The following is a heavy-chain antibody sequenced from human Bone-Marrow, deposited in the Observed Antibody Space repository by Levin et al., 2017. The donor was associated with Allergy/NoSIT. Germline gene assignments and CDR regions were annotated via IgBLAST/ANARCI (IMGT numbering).Heavy chain of an antibody. CDR3: AAPTGDYWSGYQF. Sequence: GESLKISCKVVGDSLTEIPIHWVRQAPGKGLEWMGGFDPEHAETKYAERFQGRVTMTEDTATDTAYMDLRNLRSDDTAVYYCAAPTGDYWSGYQFWGQGTLVSVSS. CDR2: FDPEHAET. CDR1: GDSLTEIP. D-gene: IGHD3-3*01. J-gene: IGHJ4*02. V-gene: IGHV1-24*01.